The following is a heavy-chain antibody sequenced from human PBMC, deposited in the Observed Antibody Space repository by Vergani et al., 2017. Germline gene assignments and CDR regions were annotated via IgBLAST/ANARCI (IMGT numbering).Heavy chain of an antibody. CDR1: GFTFSSYA. V-gene: IGHV3-23*01. CDR2: ISGSGGST. D-gene: IGHD3-16*01. Sequence: EVQLLESGGGLVQPGGSLRLSCAASGFTFSSYAMSWVRQAPGKGLEWVSAISGSGGSTYYADSVKGRFTISRDNSKNTLYLQMNSLRAEDTAVYYCAKEWASIGVMGDAYYYYGMDVWGQGTTVTVSS. J-gene: IGHJ6*02. CDR3: AKEWASIGVMGDAYYYYGMDV.